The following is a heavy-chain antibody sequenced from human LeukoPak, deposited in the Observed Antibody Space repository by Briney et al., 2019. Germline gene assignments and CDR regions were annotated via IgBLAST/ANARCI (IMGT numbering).Heavy chain of an antibody. D-gene: IGHD6-19*01. Sequence: PGGSLRLSCAASGFTFSSYAMTWVRQAPGKGLEWVSGVSTTGGNTYCADSVKGRFIISRDNSKNTLSLQMNSLRAEDTAIYYCAKGRGSGSYDFDYWGQGTLVTVSS. CDR2: VSTTGGNT. V-gene: IGHV3-23*01. CDR3: AKGRGSGSYDFDY. CDR1: GFTFSSYA. J-gene: IGHJ4*02.